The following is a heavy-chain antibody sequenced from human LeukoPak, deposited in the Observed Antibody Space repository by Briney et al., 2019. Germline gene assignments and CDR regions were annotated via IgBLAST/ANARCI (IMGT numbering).Heavy chain of an antibody. V-gene: IGHV3-21*06. CDR3: VSRPYRNGFDF. J-gene: IGHJ4*02. Sequence: GGSLRLSCAASGYTFSNYSLNWVRQAPGKGLEWVSSISRLSSYINYADSVKGRFTISRDNAKNSLELHLSRLRPEDTALYYCVSRPYRNGFDFWGQGTLVTVSS. CDR1: GYTFSNYS. CDR2: ISRLSSYI. D-gene: IGHD1-26*01.